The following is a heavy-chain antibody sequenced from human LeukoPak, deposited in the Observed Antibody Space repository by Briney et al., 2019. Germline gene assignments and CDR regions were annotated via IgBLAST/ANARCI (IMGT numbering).Heavy chain of an antibody. CDR2: IYYSGST. CDR3: ARAGYCSGGSCYHSYYYYMDV. D-gene: IGHD2-15*01. CDR1: GGSASSGSYY. Sequence: SETLSLTCTVSGGSASSGSYYWSWIRQPPGKGLEWIGYIYYSGSTNYNPSLKSRVTISVDTSKNQFSLKLSSVTAADTAVYYCARAGYCSGGSCYHSYYYYMDVWGKGTTVTVSS. J-gene: IGHJ6*03. V-gene: IGHV4-61*01.